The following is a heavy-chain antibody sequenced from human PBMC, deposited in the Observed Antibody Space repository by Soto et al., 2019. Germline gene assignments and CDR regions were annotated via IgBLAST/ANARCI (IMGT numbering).Heavy chain of an antibody. D-gene: IGHD6-13*01. CDR1: GGSFSGYY. V-gene: IGHV4-34*01. CDR2: INHSGST. J-gene: IGHJ6*02. CDR3: ARALRIAAAGRSYYYYGMDV. Sequence: QVQLQQWGAGLLKPSETLSLTCAVYGGSFSGYYWSWIRQPPGKGLEWIGEINHSGSTNYNPSLKSRVTVSVDTSKNQFSLKLSCVTAADTAVYYCARALRIAAAGRSYYYYGMDVWGQGTTVTVSS.